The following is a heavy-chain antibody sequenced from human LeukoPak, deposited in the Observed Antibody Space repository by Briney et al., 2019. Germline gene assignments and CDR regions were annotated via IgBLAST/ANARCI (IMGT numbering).Heavy chain of an antibody. CDR2: VSSSAVST. J-gene: IGHJ4*02. D-gene: IGHD6-13*01. Sequence: GGSLRLSCAASGFTFYSFAMSWVRQAPGKGLEWVSSVSSSAVSTYYADSVKGRFTISRGNSKNTLYLQMNSLTVDDTAVYYCAKDGAADYWGQGTLVTVSS. CDR1: GFTFYSFA. V-gene: IGHV3-23*01. CDR3: AKDGAADY.